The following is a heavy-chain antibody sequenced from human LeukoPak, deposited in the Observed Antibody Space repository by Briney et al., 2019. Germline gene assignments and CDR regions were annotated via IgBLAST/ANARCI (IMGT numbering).Heavy chain of an antibody. CDR1: GYSFTSYW. V-gene: IGHV5-51*01. D-gene: IGHD6-13*01. J-gene: IGHJ3*02. Sequence: GESLKISCKGSGYSFTSYWIGWVRQMPGKGLEWMGIIYPGDSDTRYSPSFQGQVTISADKSINTAYLQWSSLEASDTAMYYCGRIPAAGSLKGSFDIWGQGTMVTVSS. CDR2: IYPGDSDT. CDR3: GRIPAAGSLKGSFDI.